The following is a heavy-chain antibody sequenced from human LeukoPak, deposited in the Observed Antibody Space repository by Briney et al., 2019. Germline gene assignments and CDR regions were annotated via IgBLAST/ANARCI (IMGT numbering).Heavy chain of an antibody. V-gene: IGHV3-11*04. D-gene: IGHD6-13*01. Sequence: GGSLRLSCAASGFTLSDNYMSWIRQAPGKGLEWISYISSSSGTIRYADSVKGRFIISRDNGKNSVYLQMNSLRGEDTAVYYCALIAVDWQQPFDYWGQGTLVTVSS. CDR2: ISSSSGTI. J-gene: IGHJ4*02. CDR1: GFTLSDNY. CDR3: ALIAVDWQQPFDY.